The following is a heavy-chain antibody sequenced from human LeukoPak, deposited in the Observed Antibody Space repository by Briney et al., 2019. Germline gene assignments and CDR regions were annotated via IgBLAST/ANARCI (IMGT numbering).Heavy chain of an antibody. CDR2: ISWNSGSI. D-gene: IGHD4-17*01. CDR3: ARGVTTNYYYYMDV. CDR1: GFTFDDYA. Sequence: SGGSLRLSCADSGFTFDDYARHWVRQAPGKGLEWVSGISWNSGSIGYADSVKGRFTISRDNAKNSLYLQMDSLRAEDTALYYCARGVTTNYYYYMDVWGKGTTVTVSS. J-gene: IGHJ6*03. V-gene: IGHV3-9*01.